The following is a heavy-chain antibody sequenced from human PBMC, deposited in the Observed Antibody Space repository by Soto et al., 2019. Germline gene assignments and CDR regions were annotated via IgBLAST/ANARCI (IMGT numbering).Heavy chain of an antibody. CDR3: ARTFADQPVSPREGGGAFDI. Sequence: QVQLVQSGAEVKKPGSSVKVSCKASGGTFSSYTISWVRQAPGQGLEWMGRIIPILGIANYAQKFQGRVTITADKSTRTAYMELSRLRSEDAAVYYCARTFADQPVSPREGGGAFDIWGQGTMVTVSS. CDR1: GGTFSSYT. V-gene: IGHV1-69*02. J-gene: IGHJ3*02. CDR2: IIPILGIA. D-gene: IGHD2-8*01.